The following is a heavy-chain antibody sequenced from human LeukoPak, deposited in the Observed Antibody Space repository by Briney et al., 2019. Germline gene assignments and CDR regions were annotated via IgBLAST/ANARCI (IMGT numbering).Heavy chain of an antibody. CDR3: AKGRIVDTAYIA. J-gene: IGHJ4*02. Sequence: PGGSLRLSCAASEFTFSSYAMSWVRQAPGKGLEWVSAISGSGGRTYYADSVKGRFTISRDNSKNTLYLQMNSLRAEDTAVYYCAKGRIVDTAYIAWGQGTLVTLSS. CDR1: EFTFSSYA. CDR2: ISGSGGRT. D-gene: IGHD5-18*01. V-gene: IGHV3-23*01.